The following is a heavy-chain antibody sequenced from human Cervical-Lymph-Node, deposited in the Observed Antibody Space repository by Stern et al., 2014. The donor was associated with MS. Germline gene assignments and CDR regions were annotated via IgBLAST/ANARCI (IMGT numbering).Heavy chain of an antibody. J-gene: IGHJ4*02. CDR3: ARDLKD. CDR1: GGTFSNSA. CDR2: IIPIFGRP. V-gene: IGHV1-69*06. Sequence: VQLVESGPEVKKPGSSLKVSCRASGGTFSNSAINWVRQAPGQGLEWMGGIIPIFGRPNYAQKFHGRFTIIADKSTDTTYMELTTLTYEDTAVYYCARDLKDWGQGTLVTVSS.